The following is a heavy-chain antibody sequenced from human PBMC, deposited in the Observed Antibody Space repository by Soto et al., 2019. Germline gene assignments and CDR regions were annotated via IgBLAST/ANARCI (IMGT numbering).Heavy chain of an antibody. D-gene: IGHD1-26*01. J-gene: IGHJ4*02. CDR2: KTYDGSNK. V-gene: IGHV3-30-3*01. CDR3: ARAGGLLVDY. CDR1: GFMFSSYA. Sequence: QVQLVESGGGEVQPGRSLRLSCAASGFMFSSYAMHWVRQAPGKGLEWVAVKTYDGSNKYYADSVKGRFTISRDNSKNTLYLQMNSLRAEDTAVYYCARAGGLLVDYWGQGTLVTVSS.